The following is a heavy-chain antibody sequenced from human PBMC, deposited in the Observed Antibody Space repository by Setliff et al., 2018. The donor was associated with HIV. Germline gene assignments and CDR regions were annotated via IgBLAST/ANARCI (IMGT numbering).Heavy chain of an antibody. Sequence: VASVKVSCKASGYTFTGYYMHWVRQAPGQGLEWMGRINPNSGGTNSAQKVQGRVIMTTDTSTSTAYMELRSLRSDDAAVYYCKRGPWSKVVTTDTFDIWGQGTMVTVSS. V-gene: IGHV1-2*06. CDR3: KRGPWSKVVTTDTFDI. D-gene: IGHD1-26*01. CDR2: INPNSGGT. J-gene: IGHJ3*02. CDR1: GYTFTGYY.